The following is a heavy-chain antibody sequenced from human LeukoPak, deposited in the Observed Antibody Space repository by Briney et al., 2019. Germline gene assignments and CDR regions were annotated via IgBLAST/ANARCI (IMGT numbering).Heavy chain of an antibody. CDR2: IYTSGST. Sequence: PSETLSLTCTVSGGSISSYYWSWVRQPAGKGLEWIGRIYTSGSTNYNPSLKSRVAMPVDTSKNQFSLKLSSVTAADTAVYYCAGGDTGYSSSWYDYWGQGTLVTVSS. D-gene: IGHD6-13*01. V-gene: IGHV4-4*07. J-gene: IGHJ4*02. CDR1: GGSISSYY. CDR3: AGGDTGYSSSWYDY.